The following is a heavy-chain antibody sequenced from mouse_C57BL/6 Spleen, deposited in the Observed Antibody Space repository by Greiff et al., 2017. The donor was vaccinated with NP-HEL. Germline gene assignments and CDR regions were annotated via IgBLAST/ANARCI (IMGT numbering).Heavy chain of an antibody. CDR1: GYSFTDYN. J-gene: IGHJ2*01. V-gene: IGHV1-39*01. D-gene: IGHD1-1*01. CDR3: ARGFIITVVAPFDY. CDR2: INPNYGTT. Sequence: VQLKESGPELVKPGASVKISCKASGYSFTDYNMNWVKQSNGKSLEWIGVINPNYGTTSYNQKFKGKATLTVDQSSSTAYMQLNSLTSEDSAVYYCARGFIITVVAPFDYWGQGTTLTVSS.